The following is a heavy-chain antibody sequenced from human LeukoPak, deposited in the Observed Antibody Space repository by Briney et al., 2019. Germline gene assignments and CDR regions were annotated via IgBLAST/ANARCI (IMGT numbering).Heavy chain of an antibody. D-gene: IGHD6-13*01. V-gene: IGHV3-30*18. CDR2: ISYEGSNK. Sequence: GGSLRLSCAASGFTFSNYGMHWVRQAPGKGLEWVAVISYEGSNKYYADSVKGRFTISRDNSKNTLYLQMNSLRAEDTALYYCAKGGQQLVRESDYWGQGTLVTVSS. CDR1: GFTFSNYG. CDR3: AKGGQQLVRESDY. J-gene: IGHJ4*02.